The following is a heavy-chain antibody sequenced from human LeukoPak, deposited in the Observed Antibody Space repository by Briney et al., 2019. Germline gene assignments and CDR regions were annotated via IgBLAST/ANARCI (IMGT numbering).Heavy chain of an antibody. D-gene: IGHD3-22*01. J-gene: IGHJ4*02. V-gene: IGHV3-74*01. CDR1: GFAFNTYW. CDR2: INSDGSST. Sequence: GGSLRLSCAASGFAFNTYWMHWVRQDPGMGLVWVSRINSDGSSTSYADSVKGRFTTSGDNAKNTLYLQMNNLRAEDVAVYYCARAPYDSSGYSYYFDYWGQGTLVTVSS. CDR3: ARAPYDSSGYSYYFDY.